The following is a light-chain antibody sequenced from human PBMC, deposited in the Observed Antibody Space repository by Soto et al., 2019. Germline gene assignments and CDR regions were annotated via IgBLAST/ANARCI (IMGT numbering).Light chain of an antibody. Sequence: EIVMTQSPATLSVSPGGRVILSCRASQSVSSNLAWYQQKPGQAPRLLIYGASTRATGIPVRFSGSGSGTEFTLTISSLQSEDLAVYYCQQYDNWPPKTFGQGNKVDIK. CDR1: QSVSSN. J-gene: IGKJ1*01. CDR2: GAS. V-gene: IGKV3-15*01. CDR3: QQYDNWPPKT.